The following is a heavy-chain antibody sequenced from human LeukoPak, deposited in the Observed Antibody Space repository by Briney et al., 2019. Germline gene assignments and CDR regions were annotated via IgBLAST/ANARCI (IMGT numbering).Heavy chain of an antibody. CDR3: ASDSSGPSPYFDY. V-gene: IGHV4-34*01. Sequence: SETLSLTCAVYGGSFSGYYWSWIRQPPGKGLEWIGEINHSGSTNYNPSLKSRVTISVDTSKNQSSLKLSSVTAADTAVYYCASDSSGPSPYFDYWGQGTQVTVSS. J-gene: IGHJ4*02. D-gene: IGHD3-22*01. CDR2: INHSGST. CDR1: GGSFSGYY.